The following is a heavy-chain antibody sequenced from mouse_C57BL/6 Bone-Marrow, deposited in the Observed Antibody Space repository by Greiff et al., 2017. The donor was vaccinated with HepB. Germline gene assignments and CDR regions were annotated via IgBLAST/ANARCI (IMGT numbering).Heavy chain of an antibody. J-gene: IGHJ4*01. CDR3: AREGYAMDY. V-gene: IGHV5-12*01. Sequence: EVKLVESGGGLVQPGGSLKLSCAASGFTFSDYYMYWVRQTPEKRLEWVAYISNGGGSTYYPDTVKGRFTISRDNAKNTLYLQMSRLKSEDTAMYYCAREGYAMDYWGQGTSVTGSS. CDR2: ISNGGGST. CDR1: GFTFSDYY.